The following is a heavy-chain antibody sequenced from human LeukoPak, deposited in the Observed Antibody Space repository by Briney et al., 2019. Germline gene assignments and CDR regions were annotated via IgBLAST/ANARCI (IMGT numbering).Heavy chain of an antibody. CDR1: GFTFSSYW. J-gene: IGHJ3*02. Sequence: GGSLRLSCAASGFTFSSYWMSWVRQAPGKGLEWVANIKQDGSEKYYVDSVKGRFTISRDNAKNSLYLQMNSLRAEDTAVYYCARAGTGYSSGWYDAFDIWGQGTMVTVSS. V-gene: IGHV3-7*01. D-gene: IGHD6-19*01. CDR3: ARAGTGYSSGWYDAFDI. CDR2: IKQDGSEK.